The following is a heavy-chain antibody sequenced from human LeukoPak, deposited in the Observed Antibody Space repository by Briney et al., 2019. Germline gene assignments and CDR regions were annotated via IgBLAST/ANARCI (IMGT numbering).Heavy chain of an antibody. CDR2: INHSGST. V-gene: IGHV4-34*01. CDR3: ARGQSGGLIAAGHDAFDY. Sequence: SETLSLTCAVYGGSFSGYYRSWIRQPPGKGLEWIGEINHSGSTNYNPSLKSRVTISVDTSKNQFSLKLSSVTAADTAVYYCARGQSGGLIAAGHDAFDYWGQGTLVTVSS. J-gene: IGHJ4*02. CDR1: GGSFSGYY. D-gene: IGHD6-13*01.